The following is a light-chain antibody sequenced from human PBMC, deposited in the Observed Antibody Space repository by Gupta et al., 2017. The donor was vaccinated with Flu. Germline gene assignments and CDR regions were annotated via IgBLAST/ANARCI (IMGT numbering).Light chain of an antibody. CDR3: SSYAGSNNPWV. Sequence: QSALTQPPSASGSPGQSVTISCTGTSSDVGGYNYVSWYQQHPGKAPKLMIYEVSKRPSGVPDRFSGSKPGNTASLTVAGLQAEDEADYYCSSYAGSNNPWVFGGGTKLTVL. CDR1: SSDVGGYNY. CDR2: EVS. V-gene: IGLV2-8*01. J-gene: IGLJ3*02.